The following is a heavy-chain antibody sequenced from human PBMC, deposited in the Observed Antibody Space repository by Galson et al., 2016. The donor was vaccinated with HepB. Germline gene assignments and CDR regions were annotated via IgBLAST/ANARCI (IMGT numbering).Heavy chain of an antibody. V-gene: IGHV4-4*07. CDR1: GDSMTSHY. Sequence: ETLSLTCTVSGDSMTSHYWSWIRQPAGKGLEWIGRINTSGTTNYNPSLRSRVTISVDTSKNQFSLKLRSVTAGDTAVYYCAREVFGRKISVWGRGTLVTVSS. CDR2: INTSGTT. D-gene: IGHD6-19*01. J-gene: IGHJ4*02. CDR3: AREVFGRKISV.